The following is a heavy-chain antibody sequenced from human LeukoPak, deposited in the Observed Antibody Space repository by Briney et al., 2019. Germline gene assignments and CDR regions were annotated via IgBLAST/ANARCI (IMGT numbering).Heavy chain of an antibody. CDR3: AKDRLGALLYFDS. D-gene: IGHD1-26*01. J-gene: IGHJ4*02. CDR1: GFTFSSYG. V-gene: IGHV3-23*01. CDR2: ISGSGGTT. Sequence: PGGSLRLSCAASGFTFSSYGMSWVRQAPGKGLEWVSAISGSGGTTYYADSVKGRFTISRDNSMKTLYLQMNSLRAEDTAVYSCAKDRLGALLYFDSWGQGTLVTVSS.